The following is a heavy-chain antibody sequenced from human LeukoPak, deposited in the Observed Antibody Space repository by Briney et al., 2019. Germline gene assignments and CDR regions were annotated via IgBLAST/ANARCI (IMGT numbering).Heavy chain of an antibody. J-gene: IGHJ4*02. V-gene: IGHV1-2*02. CDR3: ARSIAAAGTPFDY. Sequence: GASVKVSCKASGYTFTGYYMHWVRQAPGQGLEWMGWINPNSGGTNYAQKFQGRVTMTRDTSISTAYMELSRLRSDDTAVYYCARSIAAAGTPFDYWGQGTLVTVSS. CDR1: GYTFTGYY. CDR2: INPNSGGT. D-gene: IGHD6-13*01.